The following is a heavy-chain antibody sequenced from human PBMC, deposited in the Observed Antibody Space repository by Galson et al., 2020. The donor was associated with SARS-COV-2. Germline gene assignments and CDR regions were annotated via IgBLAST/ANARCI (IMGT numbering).Heavy chain of an antibody. J-gene: IGHJ6*02. D-gene: IGHD2-15*01. CDR2: INHSGST. V-gene: IGHV4-34*01. Sequence: SETLYLTCAVSGGSISGYYWSWIRKPQGKGMEWIGEINHSGSTTYNPYLKSRVTISVYTYKNQFSLKLSSVTAADPAVYYCSRASVVVAAIDYDYYYVMVVWVQGTTVTVSS. CDR1: GGSISGYY. CDR3: SRASVVVAAIDYDYYYVMVV.